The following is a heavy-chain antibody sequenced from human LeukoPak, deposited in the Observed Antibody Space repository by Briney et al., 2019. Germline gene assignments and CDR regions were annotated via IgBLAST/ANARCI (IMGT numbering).Heavy chain of an antibody. V-gene: IGHV4-34*01. CDR2: INHSGST. CDR3: ARGELWFGELSSRIFDP. J-gene: IGHJ5*02. CDR1: GGSFSGYY. D-gene: IGHD3-10*01. Sequence: SETLSLTCAVYGGSFSGYYWSWIRQPPGKGLEWIGEINHSGSTNYNPSRKSRVTISVDTSKNQFSLKLSSVTAADTAVYYCARGELWFGELSSRIFDPWGQGTLVAVSS.